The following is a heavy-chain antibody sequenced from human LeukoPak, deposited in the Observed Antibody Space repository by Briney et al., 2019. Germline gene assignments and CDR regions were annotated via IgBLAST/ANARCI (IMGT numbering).Heavy chain of an antibody. Sequence: GGSLRLSCAASGFTFSSYGMHWVRQAPGKGLEWVAVIWYDGSNKYYADSVKGRFTISRDNSKNTLYLQMNSLRAEDTAVYYCARESGNGYSSGWYPYYYYGMDVWAKGPRSPSP. J-gene: IGHJ6*02. CDR1: GFTFSSYG. CDR3: ARESGNGYSSGWYPYYYYGMDV. CDR2: IWYDGSNK. D-gene: IGHD6-19*01. V-gene: IGHV3-33*01.